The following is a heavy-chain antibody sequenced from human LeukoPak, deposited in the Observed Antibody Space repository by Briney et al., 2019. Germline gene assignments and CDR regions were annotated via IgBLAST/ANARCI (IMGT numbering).Heavy chain of an antibody. CDR1: GLTFSTYS. D-gene: IGHD2-2*02. V-gene: IGHV3-48*01. Sequence: GGSLRLSCGASGLTFSTYSMNWVRQAPGKGLEWVSYISSDSGTIYYADSVKGRFTISRDNAKKSLYLQMNSLRAEDTAVYYCARAALPGFDPWGQGTLVTVSS. CDR3: ARAALPGFDP. J-gene: IGHJ5*02. CDR2: ISSDSGTI.